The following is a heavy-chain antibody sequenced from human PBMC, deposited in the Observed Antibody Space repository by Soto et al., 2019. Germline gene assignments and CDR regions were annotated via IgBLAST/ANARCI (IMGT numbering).Heavy chain of an antibody. V-gene: IGHV3-74*01. CDR3: ARDRPYCRSTSCSALWGYLDV. Sequence: PGGSLRLSCAASGFTFSSSWMHWVRQAPGKGLVWVSRVSGDGSSTNYADSVKGRFTISRDNAKNTLYLQMNSLRAEDAAVYYCARDRPYCRSTSCSALWGYLDVWGKGTTVTVSS. D-gene: IGHD2-2*01. CDR2: VSGDGSST. J-gene: IGHJ6*03. CDR1: GFTFSSSW.